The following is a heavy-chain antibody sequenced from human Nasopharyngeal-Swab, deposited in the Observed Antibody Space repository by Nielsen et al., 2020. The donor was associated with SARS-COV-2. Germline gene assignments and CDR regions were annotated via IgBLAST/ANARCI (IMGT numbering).Heavy chain of an antibody. CDR1: GYTFTSYA. Sequence: ASVPVSCKASGYTFTSYAMHWVRQAPGQRLEWMGWINAGNGNTKYSQKFQGRVTITRDTSASTAYMELSSLRSEDTAVYYCAREPRPGIAVAGKGNWFDPWGQGTLVTVSS. CDR2: INAGNGNT. V-gene: IGHV1-3*01. J-gene: IGHJ5*02. D-gene: IGHD6-19*01. CDR3: AREPRPGIAVAGKGNWFDP.